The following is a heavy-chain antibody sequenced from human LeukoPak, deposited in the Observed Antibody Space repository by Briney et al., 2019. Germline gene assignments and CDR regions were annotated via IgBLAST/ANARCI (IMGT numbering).Heavy chain of an antibody. CDR3: ARVRGWELYDAFDI. J-gene: IGHJ3*02. Sequence: SETLSLTCAVYGGSFSGYYWSWIRQPPGKGLEWIGEINHSGSTNCNPSLKSRVTISVDTSKNQFSLKLSSVTAADTAVYYCARVRGWELYDAFDIWGQGTMVTVSS. D-gene: IGHD1-26*01. V-gene: IGHV4-34*01. CDR1: GGSFSGYY. CDR2: INHSGST.